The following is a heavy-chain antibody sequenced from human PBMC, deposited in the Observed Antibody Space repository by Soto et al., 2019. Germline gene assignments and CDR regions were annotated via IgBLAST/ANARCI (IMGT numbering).Heavy chain of an antibody. D-gene: IGHD6-19*01. V-gene: IGHV3-30*18. CDR1: GFTFSSYG. CDR2: ISYDGSNK. Sequence: ESGGGVVQPGRSLRLSCAASGFTFSSYGMHWVRQAPGKGLEWVAVISYDGSNKYYADSVKGRFTISRDNSKNTLYLQMNSLRAEDTAVYYCAKDLPHYSSGWYGGPDYWGQGTLVTVSS. J-gene: IGHJ4*02. CDR3: AKDLPHYSSGWYGGPDY.